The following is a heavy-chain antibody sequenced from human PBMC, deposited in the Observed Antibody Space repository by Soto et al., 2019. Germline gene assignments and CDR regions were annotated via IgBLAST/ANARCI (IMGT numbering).Heavy chain of an antibody. J-gene: IGHJ6*02. CDR2: ISAYNGNT. Sequence: QVHLVQSGAEVKKPGASVKVSCKTSGYTFTTYGISWVRQAPGPGLEWMGWISAYNGNTNYAQKLQGRVTMTTDTSTSTAYMELRSLRAADTAVYYCARDLYSYGSYAMDFWGQGTTVTVSS. CDR3: ARDLYSYGSYAMDF. CDR1: GYTFTTYG. D-gene: IGHD5-18*01. V-gene: IGHV1-18*04.